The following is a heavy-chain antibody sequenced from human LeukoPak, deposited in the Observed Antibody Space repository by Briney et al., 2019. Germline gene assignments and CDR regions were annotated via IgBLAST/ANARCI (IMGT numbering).Heavy chain of an antibody. CDR1: GFTFSSYG. Sequence: GGSLRLSCAASGFTFSSYGMSWVRQAPGKGLEWVAFIRYDGSNKYYADSVKGRFTISRDNSKNTLYLQMNSLRAEDTAVYYCAKDGTPYYYDSDFRGLTFDYWGQGTLVTVSS. CDR3: AKDGTPYYYDSDFRGLTFDY. V-gene: IGHV3-30*02. CDR2: IRYDGSNK. D-gene: IGHD3-22*01. J-gene: IGHJ4*02.